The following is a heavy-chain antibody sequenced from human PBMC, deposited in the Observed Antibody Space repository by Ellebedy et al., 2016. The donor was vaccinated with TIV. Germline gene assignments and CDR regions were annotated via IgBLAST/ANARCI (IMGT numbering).Heavy chain of an antibody. J-gene: IGHJ5*02. CDR3: ARVRFSPGWFDP. V-gene: IGHV4-4*07. Sequence: PSETLSLTCTVSGGSITNYYWNWIRQPAGKGLEWIGRLYTGGIATYNPSLKSRVDISVDTSKNQVSLKLNSVTAADTAVYFCARVRFSPGWFDPWGQGTLVTVSS. CDR2: LYTGGIA. CDR1: GGSITNYY.